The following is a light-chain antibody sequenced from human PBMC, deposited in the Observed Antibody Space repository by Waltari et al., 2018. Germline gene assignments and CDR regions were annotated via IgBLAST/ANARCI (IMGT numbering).Light chain of an antibody. V-gene: IGLV1-47*01. CDR1: SSHIGSNY. CDR3: AAWDDSLSGLV. J-gene: IGLJ3*02. Sequence: QSVLTQPPSASGTPGQKVTISCNGSSSHIGSNYVYWYQQLPGTAPKLLIFKNNQRPSGVPDRFSDSKSGTSASLAINGLRSEDEADYYCAAWDDSLSGLVLGGGTKVTVL. CDR2: KNN.